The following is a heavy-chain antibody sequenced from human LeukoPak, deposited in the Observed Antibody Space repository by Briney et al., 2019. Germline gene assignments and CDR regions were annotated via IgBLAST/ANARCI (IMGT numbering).Heavy chain of an antibody. CDR3: ARGGYSYGYYYYYYMDV. D-gene: IGHD5-18*01. V-gene: IGHV1-2*02. CDR1: GYTFTGYY. Sequence: ASVKVSCKASGYTFTGYYMHWVRQAPGQGLEWMGWISAYNGNTNYAQKFQGRVTMTRDTSTSTVYMELSSLRSEDTAVYYCARGGYSYGYYYYYYMDVWGKGTTVTISS. CDR2: ISAYNGNT. J-gene: IGHJ6*03.